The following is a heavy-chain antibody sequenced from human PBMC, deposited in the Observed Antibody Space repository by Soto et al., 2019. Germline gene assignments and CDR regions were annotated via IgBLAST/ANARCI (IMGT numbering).Heavy chain of an antibody. J-gene: IGHJ4*02. CDR1: GGSISSYY. V-gene: IGHV4-4*07. CDR3: ARGQYSSGWSLDY. D-gene: IGHD6-19*01. Sequence: SETLSLTCTVSGGSISSYYWSWIRQPAGKGLEWIGRIYTSGSTNYNPPLKSRVTMSVDTSKNQFSLKLSSVTAADTAVYYCARGQYSSGWSLDYWGQGTLVTVSS. CDR2: IYTSGST.